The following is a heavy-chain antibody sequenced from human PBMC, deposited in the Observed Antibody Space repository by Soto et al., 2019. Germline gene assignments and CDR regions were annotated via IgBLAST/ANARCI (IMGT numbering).Heavy chain of an antibody. J-gene: IGHJ4*02. V-gene: IGHV4-39*01. D-gene: IGHD1-7*01. CDR2: IYYSGST. Sequence: SETRSRTWTVSGGSISSSIYYWVWIRQPPGKGLDWIGSIYYSGSTYYNPSLKSRVTISVDTSKNQFSLKLSSVTAADTAVYYCARHFPGATGTTSPLDYWGQGTL. CDR1: GGSISSSIYY. CDR3: ARHFPGATGTTSPLDY.